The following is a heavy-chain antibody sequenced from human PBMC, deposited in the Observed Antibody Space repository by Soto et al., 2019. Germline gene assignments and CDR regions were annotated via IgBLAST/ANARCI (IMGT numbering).Heavy chain of an antibody. Sequence: SETLSLTCTVSGGSISSYYWSWIRQPPGKRLEWIGYIYHSGSTNYNPSLKSRVTMSVDTSKNQFSLKLSSVTAADTAMYYCARDRGWVTTVTDYYYYYGMDVWGQGTTVTVSS. V-gene: IGHV4-59*01. CDR1: GGSISSYY. CDR3: ARDRGWVTTVTDYYYYYGMDV. J-gene: IGHJ6*02. D-gene: IGHD4-4*01. CDR2: IYHSGST.